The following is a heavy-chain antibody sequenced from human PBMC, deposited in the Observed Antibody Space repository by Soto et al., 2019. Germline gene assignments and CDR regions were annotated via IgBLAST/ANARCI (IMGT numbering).Heavy chain of an antibody. CDR3: ASRDPGTSVDY. D-gene: IGHD1-7*01. J-gene: IGHJ4*02. CDR2: IYRTGST. CDR1: GGSFTSNNW. V-gene: IGHV4-4*02. Sequence: QVQLQESGPGLVKPSGTLSLTCAVSGGSFTSNNWWTWVRQPPGQGLEWIGEIYRTGSTNYNPSLKGRVTISLDKSENQFSLKVTSRTAADTAGYYCASRDPGTSVDYWGQGTLVTVSS.